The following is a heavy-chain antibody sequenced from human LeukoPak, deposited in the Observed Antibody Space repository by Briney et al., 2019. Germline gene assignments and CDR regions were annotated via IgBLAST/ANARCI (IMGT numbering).Heavy chain of an antibody. CDR3: ARDRLKPYCSSTSCYKGYMDV. Sequence: GGSLRLSCAASGFTFSDYYMSWIRQAPGKGLEWVSYISSSGSTIYYADSVNGRFTISRDNAKNSPYLQMNSLRAEDTAVYYCARDRLKPYCSSTSCYKGYMDVWGKGTTVTVSS. V-gene: IGHV3-11*04. D-gene: IGHD2-2*02. J-gene: IGHJ6*03. CDR2: ISSSGSTI. CDR1: GFTFSDYY.